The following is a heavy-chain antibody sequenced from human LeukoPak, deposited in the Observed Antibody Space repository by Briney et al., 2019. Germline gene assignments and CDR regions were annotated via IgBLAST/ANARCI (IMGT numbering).Heavy chain of an antibody. D-gene: IGHD1-26*01. J-gene: IGHJ6*03. V-gene: IGHV1-18*01. Sequence: ASVKVSCTASGYTFTSYGISWVRQAPGQGLEWMGWISAYNGNTNYAQKLQGRVTMTIDTSTSTAYMELRSLRSDDTAVYYCARDAAGSYFSYYFYYYMDVWGKGTTVTVSS. CDR1: GYTFTSYG. CDR2: ISAYNGNT. CDR3: ARDAAGSYFSYYFYYYMDV.